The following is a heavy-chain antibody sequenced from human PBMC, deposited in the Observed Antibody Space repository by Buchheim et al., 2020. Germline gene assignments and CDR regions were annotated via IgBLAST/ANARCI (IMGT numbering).Heavy chain of an antibody. V-gene: IGHV4-34*01. D-gene: IGHD1-7*01. CDR2: INHSGST. CDR1: GGSFSGYY. CDR3: ARLELRSLYGMDV. J-gene: IGHJ6*02. Sequence: QVQLQQWGAGLLKPSETLSLTCAVYGGSFSGYYWSWIRQPPGKGLEWIGEINHSGSTNYNPSLESRVTISVDTSKNQFSLKLSSVTAADTAVYYCARLELRSLYGMDVWGQGTT.